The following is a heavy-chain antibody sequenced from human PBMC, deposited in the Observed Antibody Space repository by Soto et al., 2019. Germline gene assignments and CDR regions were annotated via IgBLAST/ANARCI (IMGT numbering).Heavy chain of an antibody. D-gene: IGHD2-2*01. CDR3: ARTIVVVHYYYMDV. CDR1: GGSISSYY. CDR2: IYYSGST. J-gene: IGHJ6*03. V-gene: IGHV4-59*01. Sequence: SETLSLTCTVSGGSISSYYWSWIRQPPGKGLEWIGYIYYSGSTNYNPSLKSRVTISVDTSKNQFSLKLSSVTAADTAVYYCARTIVVVHYYYMDVWGKGTTVTVSS.